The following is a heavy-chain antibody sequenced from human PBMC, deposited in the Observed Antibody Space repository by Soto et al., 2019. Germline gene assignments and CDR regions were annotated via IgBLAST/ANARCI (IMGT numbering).Heavy chain of an antibody. CDR2: IKSKTDGGTT. CDR1: GFTFSNAW. V-gene: IGHV3-15*07. J-gene: IGHJ4*02. Sequence: EVQLVESGGGLVKPGGSLRLSCAASGFTFSNAWMNWVRQAPGKGLEWVGRIKSKTDGGTTDYAAPVKGRFTISRDDSKNTLYLQMKSLKTEDTAVYYCTTYWFGTETTKTDYWGQGTLVTVSS. D-gene: IGHD4-4*01. CDR3: TTYWFGTETTKTDY.